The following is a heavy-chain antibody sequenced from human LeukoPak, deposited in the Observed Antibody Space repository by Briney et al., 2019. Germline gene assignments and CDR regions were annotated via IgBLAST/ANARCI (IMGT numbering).Heavy chain of an antibody. V-gene: IGHV4-30-4*08. CDR2: IYYSGST. J-gene: IGHJ4*02. Sequence: PSETLSLTCTVSGGSISSSSYYWGWIRQPPGKGLEWIGYIYYSGSTYYNPSLKSRVTISVDTSKDQFSLKLSSVTAADTAVYYCARESNHLGCLDYWGRGTLVTVSS. CDR3: ARESNHLGCLDY. D-gene: IGHD1-14*01. CDR1: GGSISSSSYY.